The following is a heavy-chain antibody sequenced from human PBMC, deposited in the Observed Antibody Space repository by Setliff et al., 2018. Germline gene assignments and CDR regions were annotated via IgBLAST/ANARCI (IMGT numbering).Heavy chain of an antibody. CDR2: IIPTLRGPG. D-gene: IGHD6-6*01. Sequence: SVKVSCKTSGGTFTNYGFSWVRQAPGQGLERMGGIIPTLRGPGNYAQKFQGRVTITADESTSTVFMELSSLTSEDTAVYYCARLPARRRYYYYMDVWGGGTTVTVSS. J-gene: IGHJ6*03. CDR3: ARLPARRRYYYYMDV. CDR1: GGTFTNYG. V-gene: IGHV1-69*13.